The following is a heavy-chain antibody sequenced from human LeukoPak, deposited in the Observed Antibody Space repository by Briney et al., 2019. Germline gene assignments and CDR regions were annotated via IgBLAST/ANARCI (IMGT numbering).Heavy chain of an antibody. J-gene: IGHJ4*02. D-gene: IGHD6-13*01. CDR3: VRDSALTGAAAKGDY. CDR1: GYIFSNYG. V-gene: IGHV1-18*01. Sequence: ASVKVSCKTAGYIFSNYGITLVRQAPGQGLELMAWISAYNGDRDSIQKVHGRITITTDTSTSTAYMELRSLKSDDTDVYYCVRDSALTGAAAKGDYWGQGTLVTVSS. CDR2: ISAYNGDR.